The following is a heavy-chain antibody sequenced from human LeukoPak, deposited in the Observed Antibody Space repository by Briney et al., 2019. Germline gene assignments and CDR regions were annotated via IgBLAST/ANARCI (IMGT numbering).Heavy chain of an antibody. J-gene: IGHJ4*02. Sequence: PGGSLRLSCAASGFTFSSYSMNWVRQAPGKGLEWVSSISSSSSYIYYADSVKGRFTNSRDNAKNSLYLQMNSLRAEDTAVYYCARGPDTAMVVVDYWGQGTLVTVSS. CDR1: GFTFSSYS. V-gene: IGHV3-21*01. CDR3: ARGPDTAMVVVDY. CDR2: ISSSSSYI. D-gene: IGHD5-18*01.